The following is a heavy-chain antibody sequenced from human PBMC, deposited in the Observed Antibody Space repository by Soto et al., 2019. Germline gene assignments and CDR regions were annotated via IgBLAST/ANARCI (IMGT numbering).Heavy chain of an antibody. CDR1: GYTFTSYA. J-gene: IGHJ4*02. CDR2: LSAYNGNT. D-gene: IGHD1-26*01. CDR3: ATVVGAVPY. Sequence: QIHLVQSGAEVKEPGASVKVSCKASGYTFTSYAIRWVRQDPGQGLEWMGWLSAYNGNTNYAQNLQGRVTVTTDTSTDTAYMELRSLRSDDTAVYYCATVVGAVPYWGQGTLVTVSS. V-gene: IGHV1-18*01.